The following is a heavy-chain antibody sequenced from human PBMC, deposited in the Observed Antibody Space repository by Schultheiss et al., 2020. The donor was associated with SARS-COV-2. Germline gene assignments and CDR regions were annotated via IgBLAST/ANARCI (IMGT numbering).Heavy chain of an antibody. D-gene: IGHD2-2*01. CDR2: IYYSGST. Sequence: SETLSLTCTVSGGSISSSSYYWSWIRQPPGKGLEWIGYIYYSGSTNYNPSLKSRVTISVDTSKNQFSLKLSSVTAADTAVYYCARGWVYCSSTSCNYWFDPWGQGTLVTVSS. CDR3: ARGWVYCSSTSCNYWFDP. J-gene: IGHJ5*02. V-gene: IGHV4-61*01. CDR1: GGSISSSSYY.